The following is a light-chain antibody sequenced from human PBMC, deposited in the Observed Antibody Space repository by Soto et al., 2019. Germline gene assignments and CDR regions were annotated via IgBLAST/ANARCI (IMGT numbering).Light chain of an antibody. V-gene: IGKV1-12*01. CDR2: AAS. J-gene: IGKJ3*01. CDR1: HSISSW. Sequence: DIQMTQSPSSVSASVGDRVTITCRASHSISSWLAWYQQKPGKAPKLLIYAASSLQSGVPSRFSGSGSGTYFTLTISSLQPEDFATYYCQQANGLPFPFGPGTKVDIK. CDR3: QQANGLPFP.